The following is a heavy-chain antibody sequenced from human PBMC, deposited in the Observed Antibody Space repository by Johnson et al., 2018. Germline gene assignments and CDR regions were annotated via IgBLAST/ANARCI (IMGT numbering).Heavy chain of an antibody. CDR1: GGSFSGYY. CDR2: ITHSGSP. Sequence: QVQLQQLGAGLLKPSEPLSLTCAVYGGSFSGYYWSWIRQPPGKGLAWIGEITHSGSPNYNPSLTGRVTMSLPTSKNQFSLKLTSVTAADTAVYFCARGRRKKMVRGTTNLYLDQYHDYMDVWDKGTTVTVSS. J-gene: IGHJ6*03. D-gene: IGHD3-10*01. CDR3: ARGRRKKMVRGTTNLYLDQYHDYMDV. V-gene: IGHV4-34*01.